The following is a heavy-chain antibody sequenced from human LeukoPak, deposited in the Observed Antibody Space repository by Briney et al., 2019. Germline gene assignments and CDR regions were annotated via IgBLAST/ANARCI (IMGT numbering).Heavy chain of an antibody. J-gene: IGHJ5*02. CDR1: GGTFTSYG. CDR2: ISAYNGNT. V-gene: IGHV1-18*01. D-gene: IGHD3-22*01. Sequence: ASVKVSCKASGGTFTSYGISWVRQAPGQGLEWMGWISAYNGNTNYAQKLQGRVTMTTDTSTSTAYMELRSLRSDDTAVYYCAREYYYDSSSNWFDPWGQGTLVTASS. CDR3: AREYYYDSSSNWFDP.